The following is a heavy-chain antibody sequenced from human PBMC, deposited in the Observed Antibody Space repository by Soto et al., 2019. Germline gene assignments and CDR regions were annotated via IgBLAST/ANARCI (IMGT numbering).Heavy chain of an antibody. CDR1: GFTFSSDW. CDR3: AREGNWNFDY. Sequence: GGSLRLSCAASGFTFSSDWMHWVRQAPGKGLVWVSRISSDGSTTSYADSVKGRFTISRDNAKNTLYLQMNSLRAEDTAVYYCAREGNWNFDYWGQGTLVTVSS. J-gene: IGHJ4*02. CDR2: ISSDGSTT. V-gene: IGHV3-74*01. D-gene: IGHD1-1*01.